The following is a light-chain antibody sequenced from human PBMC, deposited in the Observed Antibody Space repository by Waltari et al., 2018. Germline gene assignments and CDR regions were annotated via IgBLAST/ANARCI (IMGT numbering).Light chain of an antibody. V-gene: IGLV2-18*02. CDR1: SSDVGSYNR. CDR3: RSYTSSSTWV. CDR2: EVN. Sequence: QSALTQPPSVSESPGQSVIISCTGTSSDVGSYNRVSWYQQPPGTAPKRMIYEVNNLPSGVPDRFSGSKSGNTASLTISGLQAEDEADYYCRSYTSSSTWVFGGGTKLTVL. J-gene: IGLJ3*02.